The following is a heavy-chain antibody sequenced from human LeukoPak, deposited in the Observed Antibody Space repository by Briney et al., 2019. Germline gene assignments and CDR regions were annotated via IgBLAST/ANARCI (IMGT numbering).Heavy chain of an antibody. CDR2: INPNSGGT. Sequence: ASVKVSCKASGGTFSSYAISWVRQAPGQGLEWMGWINPNSGGTNYAQKFQGRVTMTRDTSISTAYMELSRLRSDDTAVYYCARGYSYGIIRFDYWGQGTLVTVSS. V-gene: IGHV1-2*02. CDR3: ARGYSYGIIRFDY. J-gene: IGHJ4*02. D-gene: IGHD5-18*01. CDR1: GGTFSSYA.